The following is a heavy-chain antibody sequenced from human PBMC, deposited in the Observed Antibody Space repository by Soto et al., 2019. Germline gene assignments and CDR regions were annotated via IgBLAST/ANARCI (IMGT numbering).Heavy chain of an antibody. D-gene: IGHD2-2*02. V-gene: IGHV3-23*01. CDR1: GFTFSSYA. J-gene: IGHJ4*02. Sequence: EVQLLESGGGLVQPGGSLRLSCAASGFTFSSYAMSWVRQAPGKGLEWVSAISGSGGSTYYADSVKGRFTISRDNSKNTLYLQMNSLRAEDTAVYYCAKGNCSSTSCYICEYYFDYWGQGTLVTVSS. CDR2: ISGSGGST. CDR3: AKGNCSSTSCYICEYYFDY.